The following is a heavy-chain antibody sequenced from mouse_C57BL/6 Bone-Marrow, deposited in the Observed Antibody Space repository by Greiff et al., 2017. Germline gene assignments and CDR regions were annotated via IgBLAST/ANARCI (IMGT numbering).Heavy chain of an antibody. Sequence: EVQLQQSGAELVKPGASVKLSCTASGFNIKDYYMHWVKQRTEQGLEWIGRIDPEDGETKYAPKFPGKATITADTSSNTAYLQLSSLTSEDTAVYYCARGGNYYGAMDYWGQGTSVTVSS. CDR1: GFNIKDYY. V-gene: IGHV14-2*01. D-gene: IGHD1-1*01. J-gene: IGHJ4*01. CDR3: ARGGNYYGAMDY. CDR2: IDPEDGET.